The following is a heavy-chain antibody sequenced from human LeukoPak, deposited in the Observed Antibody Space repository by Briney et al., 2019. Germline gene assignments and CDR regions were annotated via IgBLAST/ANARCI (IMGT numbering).Heavy chain of an antibody. J-gene: IGHJ4*02. CDR1: GYTFTSYA. D-gene: IGHD5-18*01. CDR2: FDPEDGET. Sequence: ASVKVSCKASGYTFTSYAMNWVRQAPGKGLEWMGGFDPEDGETIYAQKFQGRVTMTEDTSTDTAYMELSSLRSEDTAVYYCATARGYSYARVNRFGYWGQGTLVTVSS. V-gene: IGHV1-24*01. CDR3: ATARGYSYARVNRFGY.